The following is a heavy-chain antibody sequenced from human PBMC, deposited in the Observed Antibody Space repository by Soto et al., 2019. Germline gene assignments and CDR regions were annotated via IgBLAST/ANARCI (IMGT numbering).Heavy chain of an antibody. CDR3: VRGRRSSGYYYGWFDP. CDR1: GGSFSGYY. D-gene: IGHD5-12*01. CDR2: INHSGTT. Sequence: SETLSLTCVVYGGSFSGYYWSWIRQTPGKGLEWIGEINHSGTTNYNPSLKSRVTISLDTSKNQFSLNLSSVTAADTAVYYCVRGRRSSGYYYGWFDPWGQGTLVTVSS. V-gene: IGHV4-34*01. J-gene: IGHJ5*02.